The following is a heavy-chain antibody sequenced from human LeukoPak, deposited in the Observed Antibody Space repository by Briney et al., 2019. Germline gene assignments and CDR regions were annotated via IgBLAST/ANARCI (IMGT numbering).Heavy chain of an antibody. J-gene: IGHJ4*02. CDR1: GGSISSSSYY. V-gene: IGHV4-39*01. D-gene: IGHD6-13*01. CDR2: IYYSGST. CDR3: ARQQAAAVNDLFDY. Sequence: SETLSLTCTVSGGSISSSSYYWGWIRQPPGKGLEWIGSIYYSGSTYYNPSLKSRVTISVDTSKNQFSLKLSSVTAADTAGYYCARQQAAAVNDLFDYWGQGTLVTVSS.